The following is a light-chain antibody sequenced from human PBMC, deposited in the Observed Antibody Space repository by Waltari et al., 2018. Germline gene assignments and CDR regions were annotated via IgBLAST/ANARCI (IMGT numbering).Light chain of an antibody. CDR1: NIGSKS. J-gene: IGLJ2*01. V-gene: IGLV3-21*04. CDR3: LVWHSTSDHHGV. Sequence: SYVVTQSPSVSVAPGEPARITCGGDNIGSKSAHWYQQRPGQAPVLVISYDSDRPSGIPERFSGSNSGNTATLTISWVEAEDEADYYCLVWHSTSDHHGVFGGGTKLTVL. CDR2: YDS.